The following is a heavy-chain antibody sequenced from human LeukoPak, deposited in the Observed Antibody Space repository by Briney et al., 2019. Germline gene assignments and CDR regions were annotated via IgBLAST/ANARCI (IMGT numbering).Heavy chain of an antibody. CDR3: ARGLLAIDYYDSSGYFF. J-gene: IGHJ4*02. D-gene: IGHD3-22*01. CDR2: IKQDGSEK. CDR1: GFTFSSYW. V-gene: IGHV3-7*01. Sequence: GGSLRLSCAASGFTFSSYWMSWVRQAPGKGLEWVANIKQDGSEKYYVDSVKGRFTISRDNSKNTLYLQMNSLRAEDTAVYYCARGLLAIDYYDSSGYFFWGQGTLVTVSS.